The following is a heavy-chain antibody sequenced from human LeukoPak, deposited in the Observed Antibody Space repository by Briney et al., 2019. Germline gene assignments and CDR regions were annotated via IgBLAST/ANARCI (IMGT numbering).Heavy chain of an antibody. V-gene: IGHV1-46*01. J-gene: IGHJ4*02. D-gene: IGHD5-18*01. Sequence: GASVKVSCKVSGYTLTELSMHWVRQAPGKGLEWMGIINPSGGSTSYAQQFEGRVTITRDTSTSTVYMKLSSPRSEHTAVYYCARPGYPGGWGQGTLVTVSS. CDR1: GYTLTELS. CDR3: ARPGYPGG. CDR2: INPSGGST.